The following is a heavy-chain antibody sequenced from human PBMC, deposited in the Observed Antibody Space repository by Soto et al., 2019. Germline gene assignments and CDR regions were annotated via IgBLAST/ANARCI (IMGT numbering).Heavy chain of an antibody. D-gene: IGHD6-13*01. V-gene: IGHV4-4*02. CDR1: GGSFSRGYW. CDR2: IYDSGTT. CDR3: ARGGGVGTRWYEGGFDS. J-gene: IGHJ4*02. Sequence: QVQLQESGPGLVKPSGTLSLTCAVSGGSFSRGYWWSWVRQSPGKGLEWIGEIYDSGTTNKKPSLQSRVTISVDKSKNQFSLKLSSVTAADTAVYHCARGGGVGTRWYEGGFDSWGQGTLVTVSS.